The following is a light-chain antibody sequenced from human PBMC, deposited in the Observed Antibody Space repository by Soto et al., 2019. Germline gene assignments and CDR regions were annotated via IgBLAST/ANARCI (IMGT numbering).Light chain of an antibody. J-gene: IGKJ1*01. Sequence: DIQMTQSPSILSESVGDRVTITCRASQSIGSWVAWYQQKPGRAPNLLIHKASHLESGVPSRFSGSGSGTEFTLTISSLQPGDFATYYCQHYNSYPWTFGQGTKVDIK. CDR1: QSIGSW. V-gene: IGKV1-5*03. CDR3: QHYNSYPWT. CDR2: KAS.